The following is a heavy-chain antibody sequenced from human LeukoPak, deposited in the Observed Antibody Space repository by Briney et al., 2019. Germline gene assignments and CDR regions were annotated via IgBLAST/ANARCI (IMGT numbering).Heavy chain of an antibody. V-gene: IGHV3-30*18. CDR1: GFTFSSYG. CDR2: ISYDGSNK. Sequence: PGGSLRLSCAASGFTFSSYGMHWVRQAPGKGLEWVAVISYDGSNKYYADSVKGRFTISRDNSKNTLYLQMNSLRAEDTAVYYCAKDWYYDSSGYAWGQGTLVTVSS. J-gene: IGHJ5*02. CDR3: AKDWYYDSSGYA. D-gene: IGHD3-22*01.